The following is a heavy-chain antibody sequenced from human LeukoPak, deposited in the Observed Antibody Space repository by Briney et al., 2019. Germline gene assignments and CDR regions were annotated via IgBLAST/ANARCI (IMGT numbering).Heavy chain of an antibody. CDR3: ARSSTQSQYFDY. V-gene: IGHV4-59*08. CDR2: IYYSGST. D-gene: IGHD6-13*01. CDR1: GGSISSYY. Sequence: SETLSLTCTVSGGSISSYYWSWIRQPPGKGLEWIGYIYYSGSTNYNPSLKSRVTISVDTSKNQFSLKLSSVTAADTAVYYCARSSTQSQYFDYWGQGTLVTVSS. J-gene: IGHJ4*02.